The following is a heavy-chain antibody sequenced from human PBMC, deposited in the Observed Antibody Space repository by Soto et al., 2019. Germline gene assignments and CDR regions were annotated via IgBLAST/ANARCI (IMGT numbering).Heavy chain of an antibody. V-gene: IGHV3-13*04. CDR2: IGTVDDT. D-gene: IGHD2-15*01. J-gene: IGHJ3*02. CDR1: GFTFSSYD. Sequence: EVQLVESGGGLVQPGGSLRLSCAASGFTFSSYDMHWVRQATGKGLEWVSGIGTVDDTYYPGSVKGRFTISRENAKNSLYLQMNSLRAGDTAVYYCARRGGYCSGGSCYTSAFDIWGQGTMVTVSS. CDR3: ARRGGYCSGGSCYTSAFDI.